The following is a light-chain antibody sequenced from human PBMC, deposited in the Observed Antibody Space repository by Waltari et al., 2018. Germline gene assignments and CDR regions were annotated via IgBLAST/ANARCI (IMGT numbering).Light chain of an antibody. CDR2: DSS. J-gene: IGKJ2*01. CDR1: QSVSSNY. CDR3: QQYGRSWNT. Sequence: IVLTQSPGTLSLSPGERATLSCRASQSVSSNYLAWYQQRPGQAPRLLIHDSSSRATGIPDRFSGSGSGTDFTLTISRLEPEDFAVYYCQQYGRSWNTFGQGTKLEIK. V-gene: IGKV3-20*01.